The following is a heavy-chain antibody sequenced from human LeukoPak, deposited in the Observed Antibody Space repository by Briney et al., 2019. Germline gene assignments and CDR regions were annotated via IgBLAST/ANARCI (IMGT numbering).Heavy chain of an antibody. CDR3: AKDEYSGSLNFDY. CDR2: IKQDGSEK. V-gene: IGHV3-7*03. CDR1: GFTFSSYW. Sequence: PEGSLRLSCAASGFTFSSYWMSWVRQAPGKGLEWVANIKQDGSEKYYVDSVRGRFTISRDNSKNSLYLQMNSLRTEDTALYYCAKDEYSGSLNFDYWGQGTLVTVSS. J-gene: IGHJ4*02. D-gene: IGHD1-26*01.